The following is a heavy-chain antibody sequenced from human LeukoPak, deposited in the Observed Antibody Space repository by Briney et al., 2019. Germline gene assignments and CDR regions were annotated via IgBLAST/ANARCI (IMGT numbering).Heavy chain of an antibody. CDR1: GYTFTSYD. CDR3: ARDPLYGELDY. V-gene: IGHV1-18*01. Sequence: ASVKVSCKASGYTFTSYDINWVRQATGQGLEWMGWISAYNGNTNYAQKLQGRVTMTTDTSTSTAYMELRSLRSDDTAVYYCARDPLYGELDYWGQGTLVTVSS. J-gene: IGHJ4*02. CDR2: ISAYNGNT. D-gene: IGHD4-17*01.